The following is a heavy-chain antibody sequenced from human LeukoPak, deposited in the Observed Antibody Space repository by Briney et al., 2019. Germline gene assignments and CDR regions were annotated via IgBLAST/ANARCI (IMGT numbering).Heavy chain of an antibody. Sequence: SETLSLTCTVSGGSISSGSYYWSWIRQPAGKGLEWIGRIYTSGSTNYNPSLKSRVTISVDTSKNQFSLKLSSVTAADTAVYYCAGTHPNYYGSGSYYNQRDYWGQGTLVTVSS. D-gene: IGHD3-10*01. V-gene: IGHV4-61*02. CDR2: IYTSGST. J-gene: IGHJ4*02. CDR3: AGTHPNYYGSGSYYNQRDY. CDR1: GGSISSGSYY.